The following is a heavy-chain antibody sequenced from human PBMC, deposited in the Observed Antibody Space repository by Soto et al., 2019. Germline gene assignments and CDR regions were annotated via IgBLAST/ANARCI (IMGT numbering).Heavy chain of an antibody. CDR2: IYYSGST. CDR1: GGSISSYY. V-gene: IGHV4-59*08. Sequence: SETLSLTCTVSGGSISSYYWSWIRQPPGKGLEWIGYIYYSGSTNYNPSLKSRVTISVDTSKNQFSLKLSSVTAADTAVYYCARIISYGIYYYMDVWGKGTTVTVSS. CDR3: ARIISYGIYYYMDV. D-gene: IGHD5-18*01. J-gene: IGHJ6*03.